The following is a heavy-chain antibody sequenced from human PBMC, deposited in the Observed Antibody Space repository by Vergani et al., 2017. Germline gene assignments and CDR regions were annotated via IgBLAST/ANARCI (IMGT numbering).Heavy chain of an antibody. Sequence: EVQLLESGGGLVQPGGSLRLSCAASGFTFSSYAMSWVRQAPGKGLEWVSVISGSGGSTYYADSVKGRFTISRDNSKNTMYLQMNSLRAEDTAVYYCAKGDSIAVADLVDYWGQGTLVTVSS. CDR3: AKGDSIAVADLVDY. J-gene: IGHJ4*02. D-gene: IGHD6-19*01. V-gene: IGHV3-23*01. CDR1: GFTFSSYA. CDR2: ISGSGGST.